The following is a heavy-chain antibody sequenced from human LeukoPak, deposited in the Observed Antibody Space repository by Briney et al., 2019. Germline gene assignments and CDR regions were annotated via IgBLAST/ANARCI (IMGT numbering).Heavy chain of an antibody. CDR1: GGSISSSSYY. CDR2: IYYSGST. J-gene: IGHJ5*02. CDR3: ARQDGSRSYSDWFDP. V-gene: IGHV4-39*01. Sequence: SETLSLTCTVSGGSISSSSYYWGWIRQPPGKGREWIGSIYYSGSTYYNPSLKSRVTISVDASKNQFSLKLSSVTAADTAVYYRARQDGSRSYSDWFDPWGQGTLVTVSS. D-gene: IGHD3-10*01.